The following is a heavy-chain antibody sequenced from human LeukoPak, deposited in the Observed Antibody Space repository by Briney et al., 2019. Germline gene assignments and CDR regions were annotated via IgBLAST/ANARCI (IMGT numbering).Heavy chain of an antibody. CDR1: GFTFSDYS. V-gene: IGHV3-48*01. J-gene: IGHJ4*02. CDR3: ARDYKYVFDN. Sequence: PEGSLRLSCAASGFTFSDYSMNWVRQAPGKGLEWISYIGIDSGNTNYADSVRGRFTISGDKAKNSLYLQMNSLRVEGTAVYYCARDYKYVFDNWGQGTLVNVSS. CDR2: IGIDSGNT. D-gene: IGHD5-24*01.